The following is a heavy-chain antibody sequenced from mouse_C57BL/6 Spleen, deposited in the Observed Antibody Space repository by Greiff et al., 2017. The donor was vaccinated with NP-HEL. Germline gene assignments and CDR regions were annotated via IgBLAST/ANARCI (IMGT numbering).Heavy chain of an antibody. CDR3: APLPNY. CDR1: GYTFTSYW. J-gene: IGHJ2*01. D-gene: IGHD6-1*01. V-gene: IGHV1-59*01. Sequence: VQLQQPGAELVRPGTSVKLSCKASGYTFTSYWMHWVKQRPGQGLEWIGVIDPSDSYTNYNQKFKGKATLTVDTSSSTAYMQLSSLTSEDSAVYYCAPLPNYWGQGTTLTVSS. CDR2: IDPSDSYT.